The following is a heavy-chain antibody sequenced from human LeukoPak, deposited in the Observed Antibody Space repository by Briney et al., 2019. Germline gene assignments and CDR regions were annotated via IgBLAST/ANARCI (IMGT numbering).Heavy chain of an antibody. D-gene: IGHD6-19*01. CDR1: GFTFSSYG. CDR2: ISYDGSNT. CDR3: AKDPFSYRSSGCHGIGY. J-gene: IGHJ4*02. Sequence: GRSLRLSCAASGFTFSSYGMHWVRQAPGKGLEWVAVISYDGSNTYYADSVKGRFTISRDNSKNTLYMQMNSLRAEDTALYYCAKDPFSYRSSGCHGIGYGGQGTRVTVSS. V-gene: IGHV3-30*18.